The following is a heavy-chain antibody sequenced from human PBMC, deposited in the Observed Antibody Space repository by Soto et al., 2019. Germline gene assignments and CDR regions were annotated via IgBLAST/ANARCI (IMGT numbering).Heavy chain of an antibody. J-gene: IGHJ4*02. CDR2: LSWNGGSL. V-gene: IGHV3-9*01. CDR1: GFTFDDYA. D-gene: IGHD4-17*01. Sequence: DVQLVESGGGLVQPGRSLRLSCAASGFTFDDYAMHWVRQAPGKGLEWVSGLSWNGGSLGYADSVKGRFTISRDNAKSSLYLQINGLRAEDTALYYCAKDMQSTVTMADYWGQGTLVTVSS. CDR3: AKDMQSTVTMADY.